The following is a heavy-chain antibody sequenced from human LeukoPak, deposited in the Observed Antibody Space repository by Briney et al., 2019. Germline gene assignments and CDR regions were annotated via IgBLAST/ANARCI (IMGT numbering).Heavy chain of an antibody. V-gene: IGHV3-7*01. CDR2: INEDGSQK. CDR3: ARPSSYSSAWGSDH. J-gene: IGHJ4*02. D-gene: IGHD6-19*01. Sequence: GGSLRLSCVTSGFTFSSYWMSWVRQAPGKGLEWVANINEDGSQKNYVDSMKGRLTVSRDNAKNSVYLQMDSLRVDDTAVYYCARPSSYSSAWGSDHWGQGTLVTVRS. CDR1: GFTFSSYW.